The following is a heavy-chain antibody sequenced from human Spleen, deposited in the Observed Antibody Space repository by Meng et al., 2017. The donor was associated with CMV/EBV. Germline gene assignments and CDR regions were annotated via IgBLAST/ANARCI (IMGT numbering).Heavy chain of an antibody. CDR1: GYTFTSYA. Sequence: QVQLVQSGAEGKKPGASVKVSCKASGYTFTSYAMHWMRQAPGQRLEWMGWINAGNGNTKYSQKFQGRVTITRDTSASTAYMELSSLRSEDTAVYYCARKVGASTYWFDPWGQGTLVTVSS. CDR3: ARKVGASTYWFDP. CDR2: INAGNGNT. V-gene: IGHV1-3*01. D-gene: IGHD1-26*01. J-gene: IGHJ5*02.